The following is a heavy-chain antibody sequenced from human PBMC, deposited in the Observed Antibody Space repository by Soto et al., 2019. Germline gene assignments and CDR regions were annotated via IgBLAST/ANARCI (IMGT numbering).Heavy chain of an antibody. D-gene: IGHD4-17*01. J-gene: IGHJ4*02. CDR1: GFTFSDYY. CDR3: ARDGTEYYGEYYDY. CDR2: IGTRGNTK. V-gene: IGHV3-11*01. Sequence: PGWSLRLSCATSGFTFSDYYMSWIRQAPGKGLEWVSYIGTRGNTKYYADSVRGRFTISRDNAKNSLYLQMNSLRADDTAVYYCARDGTEYYGEYYDYWGQGIPVTVSS.